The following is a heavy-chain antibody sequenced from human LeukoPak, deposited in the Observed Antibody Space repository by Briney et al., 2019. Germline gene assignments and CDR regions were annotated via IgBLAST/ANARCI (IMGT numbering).Heavy chain of an antibody. D-gene: IGHD4-17*01. CDR1: GASISSYY. V-gene: IGHV4-59*01. CDR3: AREAWVSGDSKYRYYGIDV. CDR2: IDYSGST. Sequence: SETLSLTCTVSGASISSYYWSWIRQPPGKGLEWNGYIDYSGSTNHTPSLKSRVTISVDTSKNQFTLKLSSVTAADTALYYCAREAWVSGDSKYRYYGIDVWGQGTTVTVSS. J-gene: IGHJ6*02.